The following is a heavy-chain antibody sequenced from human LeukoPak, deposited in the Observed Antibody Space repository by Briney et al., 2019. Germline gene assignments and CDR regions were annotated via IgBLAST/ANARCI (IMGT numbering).Heavy chain of an antibody. J-gene: IGHJ6*03. CDR2: IYYRGST. CDR3: ARIYYYYYYMDV. CDR1: GFAFSNYGMN. V-gene: IGHV4-39*01. Sequence: SGGSLRLSCAASGFAFSNYGMNWVRQPPGKGLEWIGSIYYRGSTYYNPSLKSRVTISVDTSRNQFSLKLSSVTAADTAVYYCARIYYYYYYMDVWGNGTTVTISS.